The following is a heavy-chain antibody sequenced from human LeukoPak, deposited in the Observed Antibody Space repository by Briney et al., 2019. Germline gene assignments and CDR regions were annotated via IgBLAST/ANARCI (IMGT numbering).Heavy chain of an antibody. J-gene: IGHJ5*02. D-gene: IGHD3-10*01. Sequence: SETLSLTCTVSGGSISSYYWSWIRQPPGKGLEWIGYIYYSVSTNYNPSLKSRVTISVDTSKNQFSLKLSSVTAADTAVYYCARWFGELSLFDPWGQGTLVTVSS. V-gene: IGHV4-59*01. CDR3: ARWFGELSLFDP. CDR2: IYYSVST. CDR1: GGSISSYY.